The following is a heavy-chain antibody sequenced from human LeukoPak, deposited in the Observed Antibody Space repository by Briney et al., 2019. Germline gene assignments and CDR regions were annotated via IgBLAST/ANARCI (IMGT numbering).Heavy chain of an antibody. CDR3: ARDLLRGTVTTGYFDY. Sequence: PGGSLRLSCAASGLTFSSYGMHWVRQAPGKGLEWVAVISYDGSNKYYADSVKGRFTISRDNSKNTLYLQMNSLRAEDTAVYYCARDLLRGTVTTGYFDYWGQGTLVTVSS. V-gene: IGHV3-30*03. CDR1: GLTFSSYG. CDR2: ISYDGSNK. D-gene: IGHD4-17*01. J-gene: IGHJ4*02.